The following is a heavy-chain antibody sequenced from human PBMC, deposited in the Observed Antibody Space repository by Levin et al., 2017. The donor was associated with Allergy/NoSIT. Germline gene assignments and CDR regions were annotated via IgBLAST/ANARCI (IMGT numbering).Heavy chain of an antibody. CDR2: INSDGSST. CDR1: GFTFSSYW. Sequence: GESLKISCAASGFTFSSYWMHWVRQAPGKGLVWVSRINSDGSSTSYADSVKGRFTISRDNAKNTLYLQMNSLRAEDTAVYYCARVSSRYRDYYYGMDGWGQGTTVTVSS. CDR3: ARVSSRYRDYYYGMDG. J-gene: IGHJ6*02. V-gene: IGHV3-74*01. D-gene: IGHD6-13*01.